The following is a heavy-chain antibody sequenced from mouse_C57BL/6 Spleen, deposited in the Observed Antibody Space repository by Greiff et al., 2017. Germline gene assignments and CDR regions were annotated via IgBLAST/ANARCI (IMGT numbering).Heavy chain of an antibody. J-gene: IGHJ4*01. CDR2: INPNYGTT. CDR3: AGRTYYYGGRYYALDY. V-gene: IGHV1-39*01. D-gene: IGHD1-1*01. CDR1: GYSFTDYN. Sequence: VQLKESGPELVKPGASVKISCKASGYSFTDYNMNWVKQSNGKSLEWIGVINPNYGTTSYNQKFKGKATLTVDQSSSTAYLELNSLTSVDSAFYYCAGRTYYYGGRYYALDYWGQGTSVTVSS.